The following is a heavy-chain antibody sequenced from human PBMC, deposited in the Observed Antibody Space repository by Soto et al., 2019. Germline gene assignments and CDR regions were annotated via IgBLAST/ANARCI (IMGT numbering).Heavy chain of an antibody. D-gene: IGHD4-17*01. V-gene: IGHV1-46*01. J-gene: IGHJ5*02. CDR3: ARDSTTVTTGWFDP. Sequence: ASVKVSCKASGYTFTSYYMHWVRQAPGQGLEWMGWISASDGSTSYAQKLQGRVTMTTDTSTSTAYMELRSLRSDDTAVYYCARDSTTVTTGWFDPWGQGTLVTVSS. CDR2: ISASDGST. CDR1: GYTFTSYY.